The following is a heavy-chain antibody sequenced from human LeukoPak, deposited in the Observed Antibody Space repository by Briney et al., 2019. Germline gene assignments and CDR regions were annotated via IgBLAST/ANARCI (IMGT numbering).Heavy chain of an antibody. Sequence: ASVKVSCKASGYTSTSYGISWVRQAPGQGLEWMGWISAYNGNTNYAQKLQGRVTMTTDTSTSTAYMELRSLRSDDTAVYYCARDRLVAARRYFHYWGQGTLVTVSS. CDR3: ARDRLVAARRYFHY. V-gene: IGHV1-18*01. CDR1: GYTSTSYG. CDR2: ISAYNGNT. D-gene: IGHD6-6*01. J-gene: IGHJ4*02.